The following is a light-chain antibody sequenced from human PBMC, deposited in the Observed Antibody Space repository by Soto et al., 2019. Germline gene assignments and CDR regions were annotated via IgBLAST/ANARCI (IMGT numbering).Light chain of an antibody. V-gene: IGKV3D-15*01. CDR1: QSVSSSY. Sequence: EIVFTQSPGTLSLAPGDRATLSCRASQSVSSSYLAWYPQKPGQAPRLPIYDIFPRATGVPTRISRSGSGTEFTLTISSLQSEDWAVYYRQQYNSWPLTFVGGTQGGYQ. CDR3: QQYNSWPLT. CDR2: DIF. J-gene: IGKJ4*01.